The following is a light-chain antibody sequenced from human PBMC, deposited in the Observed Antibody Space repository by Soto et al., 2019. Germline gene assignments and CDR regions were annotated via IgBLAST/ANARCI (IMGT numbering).Light chain of an antibody. CDR1: QSVSSSY. J-gene: IGKJ4*01. V-gene: IGKV3-11*01. CDR3: QHRSSWPLT. CDR2: DAS. Sequence: DIVMTQSPASLAASPGERATLSCRASQSVSSSYLAWYQQKPGQAPSLLIYDASNRATGIPARFSGSGSGTDFTLTISSLEPEDFAVYDCQHRSSWPLTFGGGTKVDIK.